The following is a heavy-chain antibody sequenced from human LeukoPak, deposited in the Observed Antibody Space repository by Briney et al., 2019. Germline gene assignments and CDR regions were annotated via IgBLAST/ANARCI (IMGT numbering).Heavy chain of an antibody. CDR3: AREVVGWFDP. CDR1: GFTFSSYG. D-gene: IGHD2-15*01. CDR2: IRYDGSNK. V-gene: IGHV3-30*02. Sequence: GGSLRLSCAASGFTFSSYGMHWVRQAPGKGLEWVAFIRYDGSNKYYADSVKGRFTISRDNAKNSLYLQLNSLRAEDTAVYYCAREVVGWFDPWGQGTLVTVSS. J-gene: IGHJ5*02.